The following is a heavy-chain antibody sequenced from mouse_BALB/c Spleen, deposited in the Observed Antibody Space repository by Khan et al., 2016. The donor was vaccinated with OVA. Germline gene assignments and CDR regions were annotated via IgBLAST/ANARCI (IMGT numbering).Heavy chain of an antibody. CDR3: ARGYEFFPY. Sequence: VQLQQPGPDLVKPGASVKISCKASGYSFTVYYMTWVKQSHGKSPEWIGRVNPNNGDTHYNQNFKGKAILTVDKSSNTAYMELRSLTSEDSAVFYCARGYEFFPYWGQGTLVTVSA. D-gene: IGHD2-12*01. J-gene: IGHJ3*01. CDR2: VNPNNGDT. CDR1: GYSFTVYY. V-gene: IGHV1-26*01.